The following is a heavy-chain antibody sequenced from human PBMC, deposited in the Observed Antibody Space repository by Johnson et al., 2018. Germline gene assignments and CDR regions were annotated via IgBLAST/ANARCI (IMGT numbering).Heavy chain of an antibody. CDR2: IWYDGSNK. CDR1: GFTFSTYG. CDR3: ASELINNVSDCPMDV. Sequence: QVQLVESGGGVVQPGRSLRLSCAASGFTFSTYGMHWVRRAPGKGLEWVAVIWYDGSNKYYADSVKGRFNISRDTYKNTLYLQMNSLRDEDAAVDYCASELINNVSDCPMDVWGQGTSVTVSS. V-gene: IGHV3-33*08. J-gene: IGHJ6*02. D-gene: IGHD2-21*02.